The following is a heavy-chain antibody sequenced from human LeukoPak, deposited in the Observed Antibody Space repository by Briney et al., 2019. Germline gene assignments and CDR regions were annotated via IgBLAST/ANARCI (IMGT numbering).Heavy chain of an antibody. V-gene: IGHV3-30*18. D-gene: IGHD4-17*01. CDR3: AKTTGGRFDP. CDR1: GFTFSSNG. CDR2: ISFDGSNK. J-gene: IGHJ5*02. Sequence: PGGSLGLSCAASGFTFSSNGMHWVRQAPGKGLEWVAVISFDGSNKYYADSVKGRFTISRDNSKNTLYLHMTSLRPDDTAVYYRAKTTGGRFDPWGQGILVTVSS.